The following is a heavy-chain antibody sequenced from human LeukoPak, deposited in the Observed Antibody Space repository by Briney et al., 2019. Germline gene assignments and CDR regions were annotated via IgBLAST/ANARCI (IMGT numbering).Heavy chain of an antibody. CDR3: AQELLKTFDI. CDR2: ISNSGGST. D-gene: IGHD1-26*01. Sequence: GGSLRLSCAASGFTFSSYAMSWVRQAPGKGLEWVSGISNSGGSTYNADSVKGRFTISRDNSKNTLYLQMNSLRADDTAVYYCAQELLKTFDIWGQGTMVTVSS. V-gene: IGHV3-23*01. CDR1: GFTFSSYA. J-gene: IGHJ3*02.